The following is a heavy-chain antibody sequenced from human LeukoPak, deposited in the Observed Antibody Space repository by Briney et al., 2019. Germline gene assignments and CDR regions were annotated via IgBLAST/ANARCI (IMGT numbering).Heavy chain of an antibody. V-gene: IGHV4-34*01. CDR1: VGSFSGYY. CDR2: IDHSGST. Sequence: PSETLSLTCAVYVGSFSGYYWSWVRQPPGKGLEWIGEIDHSGSTNYNPSLKSRVSISAVTSKNQFSLMLSSVTAADTAVYYCVRQREGYFDLWGRGTRVTVSS. CDR3: VRQREGYFDL. J-gene: IGHJ2*01.